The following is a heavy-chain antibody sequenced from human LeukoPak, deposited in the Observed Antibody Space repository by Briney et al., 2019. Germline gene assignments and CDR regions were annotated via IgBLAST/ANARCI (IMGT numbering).Heavy chain of an antibody. Sequence: PSETLSLTCAVYGGSFSGYYWSWIRQPPGKGLEWIGEINHSGSTNYNPSLKSRVTISVDTSKNQFSLKLSSVTAADTAVYYCARRDDQRVKFDYWGQGTLVTVSS. CDR3: ARRDDQRVKFDY. J-gene: IGHJ4*02. CDR2: INHSGST. CDR1: GGSFSGYY. V-gene: IGHV4-34*01.